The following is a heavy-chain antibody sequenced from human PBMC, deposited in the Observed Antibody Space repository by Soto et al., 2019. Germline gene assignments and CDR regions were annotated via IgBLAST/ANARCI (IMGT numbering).Heavy chain of an antibody. CDR2: IIPIFGTA. CDR3: ACGYSCGSRETYFDY. V-gene: IGHV1-69*13. CDR1: GGTFSSYA. Sequence: GASVKVSCKASGGTFSSYAISWVRQAPGQGLEWMGGIIPIFGTANYAQKFQGRVTITADESTSTAYMELSSLRSEDTAVYYCACGYSCGSRETYFDYWGQGTLVTVSS. J-gene: IGHJ4*02. D-gene: IGHD5-18*01.